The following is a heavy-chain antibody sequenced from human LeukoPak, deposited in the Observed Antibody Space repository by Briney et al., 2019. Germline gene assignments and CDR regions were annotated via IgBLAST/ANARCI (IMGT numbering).Heavy chain of an antibody. V-gene: IGHV4-34*01. CDR2: INHSGST. CDR3: ARDRAVTRFDP. CDR1: GGSFSGYY. J-gene: IGHJ5*02. Sequence: SETLSLTCAVYGGSFSGYYWSWIRQPPGKGLEWIGEINHSGSTNYNPSLKSRVTISVDTSKNQFSLKLSSVTAADTAVYYCARDRAVTRFDPWGQGTLVTVSS. D-gene: IGHD4-17*01.